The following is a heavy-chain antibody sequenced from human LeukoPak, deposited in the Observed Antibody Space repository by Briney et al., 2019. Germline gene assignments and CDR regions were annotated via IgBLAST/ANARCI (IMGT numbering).Heavy chain of an antibody. D-gene: IGHD6-19*01. Sequence: GGSLRLSCAASGFAFDDYGMSWVRQAPGKGLEWVSGINWNGGSTGYADSVKGRFTISRDNAKNSLYLQMNSLRAEDTALYYCARDLGYSSGWYARRGFDYWGQGTLVPVSS. J-gene: IGHJ4*02. CDR3: ARDLGYSSGWYARRGFDY. CDR2: INWNGGST. CDR1: GFAFDDYG. V-gene: IGHV3-20*04.